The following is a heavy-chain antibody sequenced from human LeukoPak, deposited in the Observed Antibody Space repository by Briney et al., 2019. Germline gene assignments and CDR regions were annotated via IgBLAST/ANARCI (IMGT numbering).Heavy chain of an antibody. J-gene: IGHJ4*02. CDR1: GGSFSGYY. CDR2: INHSGST. D-gene: IGHD6-13*01. Sequence: PSETLSLTCAVYGGSFSGYYWSWIRQPPGKGLEWIGEINHSGSTNYNPSLKSRVTISVGTSKNQFSLRLSSVTAADTAVYYCARGYSSSWYNKWGQGTLVTVSS. V-gene: IGHV4-34*01. CDR3: ARGYSSSWYNK.